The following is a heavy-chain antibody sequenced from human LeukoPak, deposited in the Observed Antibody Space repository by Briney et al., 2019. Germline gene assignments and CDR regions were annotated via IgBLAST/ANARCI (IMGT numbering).Heavy chain of an antibody. V-gene: IGHV3-48*01. D-gene: IGHD6-13*01. Sequence: GGSLRLSCAAYGFTFSNYSMNWVRQAPGKGLEWVSYISSSSSSIYYADSVRGRFTISRDNAKNSLYLQMNSLRAEDTAVYYCARGLQQLVRGYNYYFMDVWGKGTTVTVSS. J-gene: IGHJ6*03. CDR3: ARGLQQLVRGYNYYFMDV. CDR2: ISSSSSSI. CDR1: GFTFSNYS.